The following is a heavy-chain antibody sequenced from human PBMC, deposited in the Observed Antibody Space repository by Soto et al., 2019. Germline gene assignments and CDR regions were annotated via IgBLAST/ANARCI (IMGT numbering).Heavy chain of an antibody. J-gene: IGHJ4*02. CDR1: GYTLTELS. V-gene: IGHV1-24*01. D-gene: IGHD5-18*01. Sequence: ASVKVSCKVSGYTLTELSMHWVRQAPGKGFEWMGGFDPEDGETIYAQKFQGRVTMTEDTSTDTAYMELSSLRSEDTAVYYCATSVSTAMVLDYWGQGTLVTVSS. CDR3: ATSVSTAMVLDY. CDR2: FDPEDGET.